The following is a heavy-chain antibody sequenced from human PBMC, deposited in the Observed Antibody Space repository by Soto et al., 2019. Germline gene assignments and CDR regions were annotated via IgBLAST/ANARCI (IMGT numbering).Heavy chain of an antibody. CDR2: ISGSGGST. CDR1: GFTFSSYA. J-gene: IGHJ5*02. V-gene: IGHV3-23*01. D-gene: IGHD5-18*01. Sequence: GGSLRLSCAASGFTFSSYAMSWVRQAPGKGLEWVSAISGSGGSTYYADSVKGRFTISRDNSKNTLYLQMNSLRAEDTAVYYCAKEPAYRTRPWNWFDPWGQGTLVTVSS. CDR3: AKEPAYRTRPWNWFDP.